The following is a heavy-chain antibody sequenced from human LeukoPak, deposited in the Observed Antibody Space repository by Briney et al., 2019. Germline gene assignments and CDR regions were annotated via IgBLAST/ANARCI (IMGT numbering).Heavy chain of an antibody. CDR3: AKPQWLSGDYFDY. V-gene: IGHV3-30-3*02. Sequence: GRSLRLSCAASGFTFSSYAMHWVRQAPGKGLEWVAVTSYDGSNKYYADSVKGRFTISRDNSKNTLYLQMNSLRAEDTAVYYCAKPQWLSGDYFDYWGQGTLVTVSS. J-gene: IGHJ4*02. D-gene: IGHD3-10*01. CDR1: GFTFSSYA. CDR2: TSYDGSNK.